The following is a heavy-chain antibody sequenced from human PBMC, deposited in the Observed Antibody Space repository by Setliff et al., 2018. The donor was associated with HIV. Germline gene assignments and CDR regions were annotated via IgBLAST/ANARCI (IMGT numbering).Heavy chain of an antibody. D-gene: IGHD3-10*01. CDR1: GDTFRSYA. CDR3: ARDGWDYYGSGTYPPLYYSDS. Sequence: ASVKVSCKASGDTFRSYAISWVRQAPGQGLEWMGRIIPILATSNYTQKFQGRVTITADKSTRTAYMELSSLRSEDTAVYYCARDGWDYYGSGTYPPLYYSDSWGQGTLVTVSS. J-gene: IGHJ4*01. V-gene: IGHV1-69*06. CDR2: IIPILATS.